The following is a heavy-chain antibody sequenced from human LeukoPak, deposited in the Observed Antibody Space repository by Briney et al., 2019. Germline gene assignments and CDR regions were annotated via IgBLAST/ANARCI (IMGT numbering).Heavy chain of an antibody. CDR2: INQDGSEK. J-gene: IGHJ4*02. V-gene: IGHV3-7*01. CDR1: GFTFSNYW. D-gene: IGHD6-19*01. CDR3: ARVQGSSGPGIFEY. Sequence: GGSLRLSCAASGFTFSNYWMRWVRQAPGKGLEWVANINQDGSEKYYVDSVKGRFTISRDNARSSLYLQMNSLRVEDTAVYYCARVQGSSGPGIFEYWGQGTLVPVSS.